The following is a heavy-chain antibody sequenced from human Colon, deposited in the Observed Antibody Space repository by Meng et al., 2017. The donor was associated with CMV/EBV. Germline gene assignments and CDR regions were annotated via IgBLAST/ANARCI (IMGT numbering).Heavy chain of an antibody. J-gene: IGHJ5*02. CDR2: INPNSGGT. V-gene: IGHV1-2*02. Sequence: KASGTPFTGYYMHGVRQAPGQGLEWMGWINPNSGGTNYAQKFQGRVTMTRDTSISTAYMELSRLRSDDTAVYYCARDRTTVTMGWFDPWGQGTLVTVSS. CDR3: ARDRTTVTMGWFDP. CDR1: GTPFTGYY. D-gene: IGHD4-11*01.